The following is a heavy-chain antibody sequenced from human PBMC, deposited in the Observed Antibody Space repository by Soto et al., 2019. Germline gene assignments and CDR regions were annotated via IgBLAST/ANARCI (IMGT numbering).Heavy chain of an antibody. CDR3: AARHFWSRPWTDRRLDY. Sequence: SETLSLTCAVSGDSINRSHWWNWVRQPPEKGLEWIGQISHSGSTTYNPSLTSRVTISVDKSKNHFSLKLTSVTAADTAVYYCAARHFWSRPWTDRRLDYWGQGTLVTVSS. CDR1: GDSINRSHW. CDR2: ISHSGST. D-gene: IGHD3-3*02. J-gene: IGHJ4*02. V-gene: IGHV4-4*02.